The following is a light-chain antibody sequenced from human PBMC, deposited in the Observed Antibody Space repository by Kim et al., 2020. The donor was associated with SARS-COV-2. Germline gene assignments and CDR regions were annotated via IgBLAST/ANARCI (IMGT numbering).Light chain of an antibody. CDR1: NLRSYY. J-gene: IGLJ3*02. V-gene: IGLV3-19*01. CDR3: KSRDSSGNRLV. Sequence: ALGQTVRIKCQGNNLRSYYASWDQQKPGQAPVLVIFAKNNRPSGIPDRISGSSSGNTASLTISGAQAEDEADYYCKSRDSSGNRLVFGGGTQLTVL. CDR2: AKN.